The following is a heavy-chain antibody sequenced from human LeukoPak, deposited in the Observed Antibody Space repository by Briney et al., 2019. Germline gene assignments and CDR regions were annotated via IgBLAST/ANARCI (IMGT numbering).Heavy chain of an antibody. V-gene: IGHV3-48*04. CDR2: ISSSSSNI. CDR3: ASPVYSSTPTAY. D-gene: IGHD2-2*01. J-gene: IGHJ4*02. CDR1: GFTFSTYS. Sequence: GGSLRLSCAASGFTFSTYSMNWVRQAPGKGLEWLSYISSSSSNIYYADSVKGRFTISRDNAKNSLFLQMNSLRAEDTAVYYCASPVYSSTPTAYWGQGTLVTVSS.